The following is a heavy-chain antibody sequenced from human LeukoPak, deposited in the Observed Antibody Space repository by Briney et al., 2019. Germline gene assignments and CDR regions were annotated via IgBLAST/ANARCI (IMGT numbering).Heavy chain of an antibody. V-gene: IGHV1-46*01. CDR1: GYTFTSYY. CDR3: ARRGFLYSSGWYGGIDY. J-gene: IGHJ4*02. CDR2: INPSGGST. D-gene: IGHD6-19*01. Sequence: ASVKVSCKASGYTFTSYYMHWVRQAPGQGLEWMGIINPSGGSTSYAQKFQGRVTMTRDTSTSTVYMELSSLRSEDTAVYYCARRGFLYSSGWYGGIDYWGQGTLVTVSS.